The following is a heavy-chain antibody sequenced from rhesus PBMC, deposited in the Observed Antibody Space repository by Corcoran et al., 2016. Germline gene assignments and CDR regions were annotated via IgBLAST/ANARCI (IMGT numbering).Heavy chain of an antibody. CDR2: IYGSGGSN. J-gene: IGHJ2*01. CDR3: ARGGLYRWYFDL. CDR1: GYSISRTS. D-gene: IGHD3-34*01. V-gene: IGHV4S14*01. Sequence: QVQLQESGPGLVKPSETLSLTCAAPGYSISRTSCNWNRQPPGKGLEWIGSIYGSGGSNYLNPSLKSRVTLSVDTSKNQFSLKLSSVTAADTAVYYCARGGLYRWYFDLWGPGTPITISS.